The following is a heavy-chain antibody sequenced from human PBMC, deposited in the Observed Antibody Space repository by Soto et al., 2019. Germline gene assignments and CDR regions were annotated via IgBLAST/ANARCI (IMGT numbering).Heavy chain of an antibody. J-gene: IGHJ5*02. V-gene: IGHV1-69*02. Sequence: QVQLVQSGAEVKKPGSSVKVSCKSSGGTFRSYTISWVRQAPGQGLEWMGRIISILGIANYAQKFQGRVTINAAKYTSTAYMELRSLRSEDTALYYCGGGYDSAGWFDPWGQGTLVTVSS. CDR1: GGTFRSYT. D-gene: IGHD5-12*01. CDR3: GGGYDSAGWFDP. CDR2: IISILGIA.